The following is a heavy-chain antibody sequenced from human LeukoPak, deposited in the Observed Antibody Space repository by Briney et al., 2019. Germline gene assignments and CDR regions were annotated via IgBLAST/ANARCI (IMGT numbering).Heavy chain of an antibody. Sequence: PSEPLSLTCSVSGASFPATSYYCAWIRQPPGKGLEWIGSIYYGGNINYAPSLPSRLNISIETSKNQFSLSLTSVTAADTAVYFCARHIRYTYDPILFHPWGQGTLVTVSS. D-gene: IGHD3-3*02. CDR1: GASFPATSYY. CDR3: ARHIRYTYDPILFHP. J-gene: IGHJ5*02. V-gene: IGHV4-39*01. CDR2: IYYGGNI.